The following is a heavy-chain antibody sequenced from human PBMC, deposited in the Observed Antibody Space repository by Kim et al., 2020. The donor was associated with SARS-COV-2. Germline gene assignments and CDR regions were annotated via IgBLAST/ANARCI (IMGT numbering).Heavy chain of an antibody. J-gene: IGHJ6*02. V-gene: IGHV4-31*03. CDR2: IYYSGST. CDR3: ARDQETEYCSSTSCSYYYGMDV. D-gene: IGHD2-2*01. CDR1: GGSISSGGYY. Sequence: SETLSLTCTVSGGSISSGGYYLSWIRQHPGKGLEWIGYIYYSGSTYYNPSLKSRVTISVDTSKNQFSLKLSSVTAADTAVYYCARDQETEYCSSTSCSYYYGMDVWGQGTTVTVSS.